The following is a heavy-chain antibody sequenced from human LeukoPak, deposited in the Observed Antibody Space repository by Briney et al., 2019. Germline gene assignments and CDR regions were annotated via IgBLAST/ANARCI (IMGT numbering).Heavy chain of an antibody. CDR3: ARELWFVNAPGSWLDP. V-gene: IGHV4-30-2*01. J-gene: IGHJ5*02. CDR2: IFHTGNS. Sequence: SETLSLTCTVSGDCISSGDYSWGWIRQPSGKGLEWIGYIFHTGNSYYNPSLRSRVTISVDRSRNQFSLRLTSVTAADTAVYYCARELWFVNAPGSWLDPWGPGTLVAVSS. D-gene: IGHD3-10*01. CDR1: GDCISSGDYS.